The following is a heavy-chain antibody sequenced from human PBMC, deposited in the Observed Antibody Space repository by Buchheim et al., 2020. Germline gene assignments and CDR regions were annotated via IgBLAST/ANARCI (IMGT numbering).Heavy chain of an antibody. V-gene: IGHV3-7*01. D-gene: IGHD2-15*01. CDR3: ARGISTPGIDY. CDR1: GFSFSNSW. J-gene: IGHJ4*02. CDR2: INHDGSET. Sequence: EVQLEESGGTVVQPEGSLRLSCAASGFSFSNSWMNWVRQAPGKGLVWVASINHDGSETYYVDSVNGRFTVSRDNVKNSLYLHMSSLRADDTAVYYCARGISTPGIDYWGQGTL.